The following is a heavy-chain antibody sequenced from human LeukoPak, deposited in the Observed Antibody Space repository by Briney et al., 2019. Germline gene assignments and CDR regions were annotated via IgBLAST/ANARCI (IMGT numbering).Heavy chain of an antibody. D-gene: IGHD2-15*01. CDR2: ISAYNGNT. CDR1: GYTFTSYG. V-gene: IGHV1-18*04. CDR3: ARDRSVVVVAANGGPFDY. J-gene: IGHJ4*02. Sequence: GASVKVSCKASGYTFTSYGISSVRQAPGQGLEWMGWISAYNGNTNYAQKLQGRVTMTTDTSTSTAYMELRSLRSDDTAVYYCARDRSVVVVAANGGPFDYWGQGTLVTVSS.